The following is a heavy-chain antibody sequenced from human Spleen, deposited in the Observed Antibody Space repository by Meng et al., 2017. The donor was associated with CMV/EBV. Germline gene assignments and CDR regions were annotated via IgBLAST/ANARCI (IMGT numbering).Heavy chain of an antibody. CDR1: GDTVSSSSYY. Sequence: SETLSLTCTVSGDTVSSSSYYWGWIRQPPGKGLEWIGSIYYRGITYYNPSLTSRVTISIDTSKNQFSLELTSVTAADTAVYYCARDALEPPWGQGTLVTVSS. V-gene: IGHV4-39*07. J-gene: IGHJ5*02. D-gene: IGHD1-1*01. CDR2: IYYRGIT. CDR3: ARDALEPP.